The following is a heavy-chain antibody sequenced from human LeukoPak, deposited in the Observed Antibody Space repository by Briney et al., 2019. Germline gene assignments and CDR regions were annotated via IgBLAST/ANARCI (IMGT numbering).Heavy chain of an antibody. Sequence: SETLSLTCTVSGCSISSYYWSWIRQPPGKGLEWVAYIYYSGSTNYNPSLKSRVTISVDTSKNQFSLKLSSVTAADTAVYYCARGGHTNPSFYYWGQGTLVTVSS. CDR3: ARGGHTNPSFYY. CDR1: GCSISSYY. CDR2: IYYSGST. V-gene: IGHV4-59*01. J-gene: IGHJ4*02. D-gene: IGHD1-26*01.